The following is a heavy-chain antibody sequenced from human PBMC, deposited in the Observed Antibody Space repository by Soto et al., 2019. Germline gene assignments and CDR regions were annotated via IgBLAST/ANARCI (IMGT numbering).Heavy chain of an antibody. CDR3: VHRAGIDGNWNGGYFDY. V-gene: IGHV2-5*02. CDR2: IYWDDDK. D-gene: IGHD1-1*01. J-gene: IGHJ4*02. CDR1: GFSLSARPVA. Sequence: QITLRESGPPRVKPTQTLTLTCTFSGFSLSARPVAVGWIRQPPGKALERLALIYWDDDKRYSPSLMSRLTITKDTSKNQVVLTMTNMDPLATAIYYCVHRAGIDGNWNGGYFDYWGQGALVTVSS.